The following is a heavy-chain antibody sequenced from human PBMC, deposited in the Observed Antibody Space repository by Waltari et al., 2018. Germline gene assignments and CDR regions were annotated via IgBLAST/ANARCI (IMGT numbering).Heavy chain of an antibody. CDR3: ARSSSMVRGAIDY. CDR2: IYHSGST. J-gene: IGHJ4*02. D-gene: IGHD3-10*01. CDR1: GGSISSGGYY. V-gene: IGHV4-31*03. Sequence: QVQLQESGPGLVKPSQPLSLTCTVSGGSISSGGYYWSWIRQHPGKGLEWIGYIYHSGSTYYNPSLKSRVTISVDRSKNQFSLKLSSVTAADTAVYYCARSSSMVRGAIDYWGQGTLVTVSS.